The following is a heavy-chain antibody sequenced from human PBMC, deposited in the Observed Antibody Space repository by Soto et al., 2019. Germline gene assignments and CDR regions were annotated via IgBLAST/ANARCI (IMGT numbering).Heavy chain of an antibody. Sequence: EVQLVESGGGLVQPGGSLRLSCAASGFTFSDHYMDWVRQAPGKGLEWIGRVKNKDNSYSTEYTPSVKGRFTISRDDSKNSLFLQMNSLKAEDTALYYCTRVRLGTTTRYFDHWGRGTLVSVSS. CDR3: TRVRLGTTTRYFDH. J-gene: IGHJ4*02. D-gene: IGHD1-26*01. CDR1: GFTFSDHY. CDR2: VKNKDNSYST. V-gene: IGHV3-72*01.